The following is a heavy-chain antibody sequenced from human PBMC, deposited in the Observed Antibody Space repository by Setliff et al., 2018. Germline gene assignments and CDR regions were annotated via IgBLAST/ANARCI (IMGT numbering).Heavy chain of an antibody. Sequence: PSETLSLTCTVSGGSISSGSYYWSWIRQPAGKGLEWIGHIYTSGSTNYNPSLKSRVTISVDTSKNQFSLKLSSVTAAGTAVYYCARVGGNIAAAAPVYTYYFDYWGQGTLVTVSS. J-gene: IGHJ4*02. V-gene: IGHV4-61*09. CDR1: GGSISSGSYY. CDR2: IYTSGST. D-gene: IGHD6-13*01. CDR3: ARVGGNIAAAAPVYTYYFDY.